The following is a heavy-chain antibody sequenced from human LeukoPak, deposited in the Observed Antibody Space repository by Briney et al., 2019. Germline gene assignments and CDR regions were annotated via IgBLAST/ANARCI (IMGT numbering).Heavy chain of an antibody. Sequence: PSETLSLTCAVYGGSFSGYYWSWIRQPPGKGLEWIGEINHSGSPNYNPSLKSRVTISVDTSKNQFSLKLSSVTAADTAVYYCAIFGVVIARVDYWGQGTLVTVSS. CDR1: GGSFSGYY. CDR3: AIFGVVIARVDY. D-gene: IGHD3-3*01. V-gene: IGHV4-34*01. J-gene: IGHJ4*02. CDR2: INHSGSP.